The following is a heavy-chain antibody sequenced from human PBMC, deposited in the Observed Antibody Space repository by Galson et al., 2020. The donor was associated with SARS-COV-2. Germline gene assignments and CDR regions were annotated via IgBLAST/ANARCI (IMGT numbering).Heavy chain of an antibody. Sequence: SETLSLTCDVSGGSFSDYYWSWIRQPPGKGLEWIGEINHGGSTNYNPSLKSRVTISVATSKNQLSLKLSSVTAADTAVYYCVRAYGTISAGWNWFGPWGQGTLVTVSS. CDR2: INHGGST. D-gene: IGHD4-17*01. CDR3: VRAYGTISAGWNWFGP. V-gene: IGHV4-34*01. J-gene: IGHJ5*02. CDR1: GGSFSDYY.